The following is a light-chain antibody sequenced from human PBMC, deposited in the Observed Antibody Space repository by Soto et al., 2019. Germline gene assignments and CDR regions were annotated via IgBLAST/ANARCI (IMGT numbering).Light chain of an antibody. V-gene: IGLV2-14*01. CDR1: SSGVGGYEY. CDR2: DVS. J-gene: IGLJ1*01. Sequence: QSALTQSASVSGSPGQSITISCTGTSSGVGGYEYVSWHQQYPGKAPKLIIYDVSNRPSGVSNRFSGSKSGNTASLTISGLQAEAEADYYCSSYTISSTHVFGTGTKVTVL. CDR3: SSYTISSTHV.